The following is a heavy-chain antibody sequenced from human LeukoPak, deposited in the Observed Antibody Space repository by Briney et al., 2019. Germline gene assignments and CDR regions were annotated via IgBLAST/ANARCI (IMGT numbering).Heavy chain of an antibody. Sequence: GGXXXXSCAASGFTFSSNYMSWVRQAPGKGLEWVSVIYSGGRTNYSDSVTGRFTISRDNSKNTLYLQMNSLRAEDTAVYYCARGTVVPAATFDYWGQGTLVTVSS. CDR3: ARGTVVPAATFDY. CDR1: GFTFSSNY. J-gene: IGHJ4*02. D-gene: IGHD2-2*01. V-gene: IGHV3-66*02. CDR2: IYSGGRT.